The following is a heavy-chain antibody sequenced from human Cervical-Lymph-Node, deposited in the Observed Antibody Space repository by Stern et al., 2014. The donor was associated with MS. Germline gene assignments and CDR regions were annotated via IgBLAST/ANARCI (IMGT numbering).Heavy chain of an antibody. CDR1: GDSISSYTHY. J-gene: IGHJ4*02. CDR3: AKHACTGAACPFDL. V-gene: IGHV4-39*01. Sequence: QLQLQESGPGLVKPSETLSLTCAVSGDSISSYTHYWAWIRQPPGKGLEWIGSVYYSGATYYNPSLKGPVTISVDTSKTHFSLGLNSVTAADTAVYYCAKHACTGAACPFDLWGQGTLVTVSS. CDR2: VYYSGAT. D-gene: IGHD2-8*02.